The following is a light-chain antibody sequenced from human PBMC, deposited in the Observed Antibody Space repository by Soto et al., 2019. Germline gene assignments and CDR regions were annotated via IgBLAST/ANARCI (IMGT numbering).Light chain of an antibody. Sequence: EIVLTQSPATLSLSPGERATLSCRTSQSVSNYLAWYQQKPGQAPRLLSYDASNRATGIPARFSGSGSGTEFTLTISSLQSEDCAIYYCQQYHTWPITFGGGTKVDIK. CDR2: DAS. CDR1: QSVSNY. V-gene: IGKV3D-15*01. CDR3: QQYHTWPIT. J-gene: IGKJ4*01.